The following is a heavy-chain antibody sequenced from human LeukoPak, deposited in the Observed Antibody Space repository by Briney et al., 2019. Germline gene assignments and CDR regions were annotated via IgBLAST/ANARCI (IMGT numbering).Heavy chain of an antibody. D-gene: IGHD2-21*02. CDR3: AXXPYCGGDCYPNWFDR. V-gene: IGHV5-51*01. Sequence: GESLKISCKASGYSFTSNWIGWVRQMPGKGLELMGVIYPGDSDIRYSPSFQGQVTISADKSITTAYLQWSSLKASDSVMYYCAXXPYCGGDCYPNWFDRWGQGTLVTVSS. CDR1: GYSFTSNW. CDR2: IYPGDSDI. J-gene: IGHJ5*02.